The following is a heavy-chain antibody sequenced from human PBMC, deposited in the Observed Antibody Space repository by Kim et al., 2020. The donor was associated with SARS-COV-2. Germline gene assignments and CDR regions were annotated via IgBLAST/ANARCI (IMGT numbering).Heavy chain of an antibody. J-gene: IGHJ4*02. V-gene: IGHV5-10-1*01. CDR2: IDPSDSHV. CDR3: ARHRGLIAPGGD. Sequence: GESLKISCKGSGYSFTSYRISWVRQMPGKGLEWMGQIDPSDSHVNYSPSFQGHGTISIDTSINTAYLQWTSLKASDTGIYYCARHRGLIAPGGDWGQGTLVTVSS. CDR1: GYSFTSYR. D-gene: IGHD6-13*01.